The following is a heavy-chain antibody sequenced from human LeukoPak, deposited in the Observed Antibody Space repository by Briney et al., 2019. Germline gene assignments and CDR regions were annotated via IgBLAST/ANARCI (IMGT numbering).Heavy chain of an antibody. D-gene: IGHD3-22*01. J-gene: IGHJ4*02. Sequence: PGGSLRLSCAASGFTFSGYAMSWVRQAPGKGLEWVSAISGSGGSTYYADSVKGRFTISRDNSKKTLYLQMNSLRAEDTAVYYCAKDIDSSGYYGTLNYWGQGTLVTVSS. V-gene: IGHV3-23*01. CDR3: AKDIDSSGYYGTLNY. CDR1: GFTFSGYA. CDR2: ISGSGGST.